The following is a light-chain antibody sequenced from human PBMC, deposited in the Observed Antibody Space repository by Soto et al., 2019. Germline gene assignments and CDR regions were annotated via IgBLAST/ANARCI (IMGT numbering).Light chain of an antibody. CDR1: QGIGNY. V-gene: IGKV1-17*01. CDR3: LQQSSHPQS. Sequence: DIQMTQSPSSLSASVGDRVTIICRASQGIGNYVGWYQQKPGKAPKRLIYAASILESGVPPRFSGSGSGTKFTLTTSTLQHEDFELYYCLQQSSHPQSFGGGTTVAIK. J-gene: IGKJ4*01. CDR2: AAS.